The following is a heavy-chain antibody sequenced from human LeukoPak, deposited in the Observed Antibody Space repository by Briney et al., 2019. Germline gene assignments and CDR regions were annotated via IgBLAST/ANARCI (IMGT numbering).Heavy chain of an antibody. V-gene: IGHV4-39*01. CDR2: IYYSGNT. J-gene: IGHJ4*02. CDR3: ARHADSGFGELAFDY. CDR1: GGSISSSGFY. Sequence: SETLSLTCTVPGGSISSSGFYWGWIRQPPGKGLEWIGSIYYSGNTYYNPSLKSRVTISVDTSKNQLSLKLTSVTATDTAMYYCARHADSGFGELAFDYWGQGNLVTVSP. D-gene: IGHD3-10*01.